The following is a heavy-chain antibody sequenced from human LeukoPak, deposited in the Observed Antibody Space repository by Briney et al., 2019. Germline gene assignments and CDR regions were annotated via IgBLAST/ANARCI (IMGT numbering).Heavy chain of an antibody. J-gene: IGHJ2*01. D-gene: IGHD3-22*01. CDR3: GTILHDYYYNNYNYFFQWFFDL. V-gene: IGHV4-59*08. CDR2: IDYSAST. CDR1: SCSICGNY. Sequence: PSETLSFTCTGGSCSICGNYWSWIRQPPGKGLEWIAFIDYSASTNYNPSLENRVTISVDTSNNQFSLQLSAVTAAGTALYYVGTILHDYYYNNYNYFFQWFFDLLVRGTMVTVSS.